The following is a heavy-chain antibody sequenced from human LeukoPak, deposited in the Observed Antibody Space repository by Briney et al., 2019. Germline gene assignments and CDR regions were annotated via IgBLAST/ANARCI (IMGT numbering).Heavy chain of an antibody. CDR2: INRDGSTT. J-gene: IGHJ4*02. D-gene: IGHD3-10*01. CDR3: ARDKKSGESSEIDY. CDR1: GFTFSNYW. Sequence: GGSLRLSCAASGFTFSNYWVHWVRQAPGTGRVGVSRINRDGSTTKYADSVKGRFTVSRDNDKNTLNLQMNSLRAEDKAVYYCARDKKSGESSEIDYWGQGTLVTVSS. V-gene: IGHV3-74*03.